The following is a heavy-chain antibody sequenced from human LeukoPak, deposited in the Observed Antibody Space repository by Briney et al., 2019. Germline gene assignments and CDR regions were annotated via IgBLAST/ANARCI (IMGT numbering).Heavy chain of an antibody. D-gene: IGHD3-3*01. CDR2: IYYSGST. J-gene: IGHJ4*02. CDR3: ARAKEGSYDFWSGYPRPFDY. Sequence: PSKTLSLTCTVSGGSISSGGYYWSWIRQHPGKGLEWIGYIYYSGSTYYNPSLKSRVTISVDTSKNQFSLKLSSVTAADTAVYYCARAKEGSYDFWSGYPRPFDYWGQGTLVTVSS. V-gene: IGHV4-31*03. CDR1: GGSISSGGYY.